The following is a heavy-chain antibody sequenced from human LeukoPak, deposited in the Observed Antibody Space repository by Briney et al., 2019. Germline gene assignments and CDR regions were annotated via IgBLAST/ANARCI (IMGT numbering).Heavy chain of an antibody. CDR2: ISSSSSYI. CDR3: ARVPYYDILTGYPYGMDV. CDR1: GFTFSSYS. D-gene: IGHD3-9*01. J-gene: IGHJ6*02. Sequence: PGGSLRLSCAASGFTFSSYSMNWVRQAPGKGLEWVSSISSSSSYIYYADSVKGRFTISRDNAKNSLYLQMNSLRAEDTAVYYCARVPYYDILTGYPYGMDVWGQGTTVTVSS. V-gene: IGHV3-21*01.